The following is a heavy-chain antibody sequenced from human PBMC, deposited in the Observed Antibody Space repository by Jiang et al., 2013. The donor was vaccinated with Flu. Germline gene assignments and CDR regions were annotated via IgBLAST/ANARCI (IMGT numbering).Heavy chain of an antibody. Sequence: GLLKPSETLSLTCAVYGGSFSGYYWSWIRQPPGKGLEWIGEINHSGSTNYNPSLKSRVTISVDTSKNQFSLKLSSVTAADTAVYYCARDPRSWIAAAGRNFDYWGQGTLVTVSS. CDR2: INHSGST. J-gene: IGHJ4*02. V-gene: IGHV4-34*01. CDR3: ARDPRSWIAAAGRNFDY. CDR1: GGSFSGYY. D-gene: IGHD6-13*01.